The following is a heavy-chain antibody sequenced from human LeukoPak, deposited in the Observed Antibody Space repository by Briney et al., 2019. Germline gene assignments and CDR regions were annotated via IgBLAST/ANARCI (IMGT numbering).Heavy chain of an antibody. CDR3: AISPPRSYWYFDL. J-gene: IGHJ2*01. V-gene: IGHV4-38-2*02. D-gene: IGHD1-14*01. Sequence: SETLSLTCTVSGYSISSGYYWGWIRQPPGKGLEWIGSIYHSGSTYYNPSLKSRVTISVDTSKNQFSLKLSSVTAADTAVYYCAISPPRSYWYFDLWGRGTLVTVSS. CDR1: GYSISSGYY. CDR2: IYHSGST.